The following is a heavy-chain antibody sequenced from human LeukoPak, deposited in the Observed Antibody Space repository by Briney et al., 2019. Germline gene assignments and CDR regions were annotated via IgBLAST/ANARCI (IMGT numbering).Heavy chain of an antibody. D-gene: IGHD2-15*01. Sequence: ASLTLSCKASGYTFTDYYMHWVRQAPGQGLEWMGWISAYNGNTIYAQKVKGRVTMTTDTSTSTAYMELRSLNSDDAAVYYCARASYCSDGSCYSDYWGQGPLVAVSS. CDR2: ISAYNGNT. J-gene: IGHJ4*01. V-gene: IGHV1-18*04. CDR3: ARASYCSDGSCYSDY. CDR1: GYTFTDYY.